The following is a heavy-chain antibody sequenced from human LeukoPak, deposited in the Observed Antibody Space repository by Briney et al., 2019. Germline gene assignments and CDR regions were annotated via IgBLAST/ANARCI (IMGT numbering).Heavy chain of an antibody. V-gene: IGHV3-30-3*01. CDR1: GFTFSSYA. D-gene: IGHD1-26*01. J-gene: IGHJ4*02. CDR2: ISYDGSNN. CDR3: GRDEEWELLGWFDY. Sequence: PGESLRLSCAASGFTFSSYAMHWVRQAPAKGLEWVAVISYDGSNNNYADSVEGRFTISRDNSKNTVSLEMTSLRAEDTAVYYCGRDEEWELLGWFDYWGTGTLVTVCS.